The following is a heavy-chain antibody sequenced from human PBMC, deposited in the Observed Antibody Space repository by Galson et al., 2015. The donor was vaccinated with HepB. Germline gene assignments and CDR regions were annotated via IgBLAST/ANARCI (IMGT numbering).Heavy chain of an antibody. D-gene: IGHD1-1*01. CDR2: IRSDGYGGAT. Sequence: SLRLSCAASGFTFGDYAMSWFRQAPGKGLEWVGVIRSDGYGGATAYAAAVKGRFTISRADSKSIAYLQKKSLKTQETAVYSGTLEPPTGMARVTTEEDYWGQGTLVTVSS. J-gene: IGHJ4*02. CDR3: TLEPPTGMARVTTEEDY. V-gene: IGHV3-49*03. CDR1: GFTFGDYA.